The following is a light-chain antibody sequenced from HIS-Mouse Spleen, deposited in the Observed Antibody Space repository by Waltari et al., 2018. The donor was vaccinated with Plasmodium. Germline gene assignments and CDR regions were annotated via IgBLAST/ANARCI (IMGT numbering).Light chain of an antibody. CDR1: PSVSSN. J-gene: IGKJ3*01. CDR2: GAT. Sequence: EIVMTQSPATLSVSPGERATLSCSDSPSVSSNLAWYHQKPGQAPRLLIYGATTRATGIPASVSGSGSGTECTLTISSLQSEDFAVYYCQQYNNWSFTFGPGTKVDIK. CDR3: QQYNNWSFT. V-gene: IGKV3-15*01.